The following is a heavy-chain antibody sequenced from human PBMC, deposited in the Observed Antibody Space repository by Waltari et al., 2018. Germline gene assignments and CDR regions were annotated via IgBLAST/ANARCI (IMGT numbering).Heavy chain of an antibody. D-gene: IGHD6-19*01. CDR1: VYTFSTYG. V-gene: IGHV1-18*01. Sequence: QVHLVQSGAEVKKPGASVKVSCKASVYTFSTYGITWVRQAPGQGLEGMGWISAHNGNTNHAQKFQYRVTLTTDTSTNTAYMELRSLTSDDTAVYYCATAVGGNMEFDNWGQGTLVTVSS. J-gene: IGHJ1*01. CDR3: ATAVGGNMEFDN. CDR2: ISAHNGNT.